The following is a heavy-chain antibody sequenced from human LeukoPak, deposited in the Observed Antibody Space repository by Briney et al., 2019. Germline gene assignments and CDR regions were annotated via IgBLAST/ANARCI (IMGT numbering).Heavy chain of an antibody. CDR1: GFTLSNYA. J-gene: IGHJ1*01. CDR2: ISGNSDST. CDR3: AKAHGDYVPAEYLQH. D-gene: IGHD4-17*01. Sequence: GGSLRLSCAGSGFTLSNYAMTWLRQAPGKGLEWVSSISGNSDSTYYADSVKGRFTISRDNSKNTVTLQMNSLRAEDTAVYSCAKAHGDYVPAEYLQHWGQGTLVTVSS. V-gene: IGHV3-23*01.